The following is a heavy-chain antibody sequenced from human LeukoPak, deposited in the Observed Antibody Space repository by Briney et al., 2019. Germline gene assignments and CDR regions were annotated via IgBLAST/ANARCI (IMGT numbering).Heavy chain of an antibody. J-gene: IGHJ4*02. CDR3: ARGGDDSSGYYLVDY. D-gene: IGHD3-22*01. V-gene: IGHV4-34*01. CDR1: GGPFSGYY. Sequence: PSETLSLTCAVYGGPFSGYYWSWIRQPPGKGLEWIGEINHSGSTNYNPSLKSRVTISVDTSKNQFSLKLSSVTAADTAVYYCARGGDDSSGYYLVDYWGQGTLVTVSS. CDR2: INHSGST.